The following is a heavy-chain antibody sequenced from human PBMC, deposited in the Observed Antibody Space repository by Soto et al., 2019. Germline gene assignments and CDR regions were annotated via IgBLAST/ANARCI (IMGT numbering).Heavy chain of an antibody. J-gene: IGHJ4*02. CDR3: TTVFEY. CDR1: GFTFTNYW. Sequence: GGSLRLSCAASGFTFTNYWMHLVRQGPGKGLVWVSRIDVVGTGTSYSDSVRGRFTISRDNAENTLYLQMNSLRAEDTAVYYCTTVFEYWRQGEQVTVSS. CDR2: IDVVGTGT. V-gene: IGHV3-74*01.